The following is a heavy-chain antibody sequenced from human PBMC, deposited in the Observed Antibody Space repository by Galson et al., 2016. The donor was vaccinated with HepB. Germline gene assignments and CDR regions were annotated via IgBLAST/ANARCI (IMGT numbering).Heavy chain of an antibody. D-gene: IGHD1-14*01. J-gene: IGHJ5*02. V-gene: IGHV3-21*03. CDR1: GFTFSTYA. CDR2: ISSSSRYI. Sequence: SLRLSCAASGFTFSTYAMNWVRQAPGRGLEWVSSISSSSRYIYYAAPVKGRFTISRDDSKNTLYLQMNSLKTEDTAVYYCTTRWFDPWGQGTLVTVSS. CDR3: TTRWFDP.